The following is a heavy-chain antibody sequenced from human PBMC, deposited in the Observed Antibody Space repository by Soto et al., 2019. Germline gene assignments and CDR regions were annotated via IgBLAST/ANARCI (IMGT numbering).Heavy chain of an antibody. V-gene: IGHV3-74*01. J-gene: IGHJ4*02. CDR3: ARGDGDYYDGNGYLGRH. CDR2: IKSDGSGT. Sequence: EVQLVESGGGLVQPGGSLRLSCAASGFTCSSYWMHWVRPAPGKGLVWVSRIKSDGSGTSYADSVKGRLTISRDNAKNTLYLQMNSLRAEDTAVYYCARGDGDYYDGNGYLGRHWGQGTLVTVSP. CDR1: GFTCSSYW. D-gene: IGHD3-22*01.